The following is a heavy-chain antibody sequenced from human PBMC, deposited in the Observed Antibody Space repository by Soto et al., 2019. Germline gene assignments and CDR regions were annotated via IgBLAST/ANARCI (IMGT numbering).Heavy chain of an antibody. D-gene: IGHD2-15*01. CDR3: ARVTRRYCSGGSCYPDDAFDI. CDR2: IYYSGST. J-gene: IGHJ3*02. Sequence: SETLSLTCTVSGGSISSYYWSWIRQPPGKGLEWIGYIYYSGSTNYNPSLKSRVTISVDTSKNQFSLKLSSVTAADTAVYYCARVTRRYCSGGSCYPDDAFDIWGQGTMVTVSS. V-gene: IGHV4-59*01. CDR1: GGSISSYY.